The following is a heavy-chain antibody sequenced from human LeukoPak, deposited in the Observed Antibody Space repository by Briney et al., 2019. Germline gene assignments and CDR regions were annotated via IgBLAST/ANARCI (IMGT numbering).Heavy chain of an antibody. J-gene: IGHJ5*02. Sequence: PGGSLRLSCAASGFTFSSYAMSWVRQAPGKGLEWVPAISGSATTYYADSVRGRFIISRDNSKNTLYLQMSSLRAEDTAVYYCAKSKEDCCGSFDPWGQGTLVTVSS. CDR2: ISGSATT. CDR1: GFTFSSYA. CDR3: AKSKEDCCGSFDP. V-gene: IGHV3-23*01. D-gene: IGHD2-15*01.